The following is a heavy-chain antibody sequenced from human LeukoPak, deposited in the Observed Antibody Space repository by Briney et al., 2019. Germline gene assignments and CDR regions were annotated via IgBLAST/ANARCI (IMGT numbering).Heavy chain of an antibody. CDR2: INAYNGNT. CDR1: GYTFTSYG. Sequence: ASVKVSCKASGYTFTSYGISWVRQAPGQGLEWIGWINAYNGNTNYGRKLQGRVTMTTDTTTSTAYMELRSLRSDDTAVYYCARDAGKLSCSHWGQGTLVIVSS. CDR3: ARDAGKLSCSH. J-gene: IGHJ4*02. D-gene: IGHD1-14*01. V-gene: IGHV1-18*01.